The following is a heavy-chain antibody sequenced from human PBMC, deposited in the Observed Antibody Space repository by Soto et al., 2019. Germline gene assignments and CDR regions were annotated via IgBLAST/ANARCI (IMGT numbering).Heavy chain of an antibody. Sequence: HPGGSLRLSCAASGFTFSNYGMNWVRQAPGKGLEWVSGISGSGGGTYYAGSVKGRFTISRDNTKNTLYLQMNRLRAEDTAVYYCAKVFYSYGPLNYGMDVWGQGTTVTVSS. D-gene: IGHD5-18*01. CDR3: AKVFYSYGPLNYGMDV. CDR2: ISGSGGGT. CDR1: GFTFSNYG. J-gene: IGHJ6*02. V-gene: IGHV3-23*01.